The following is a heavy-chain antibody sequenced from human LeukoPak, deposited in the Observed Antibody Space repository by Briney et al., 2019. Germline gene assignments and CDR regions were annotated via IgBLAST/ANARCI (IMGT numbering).Heavy chain of an antibody. CDR3: ARVRGAGLQYYYMDV. J-gene: IGHJ6*03. CDR1: GFTFSSYS. Sequence: GGSLRLSCAASGFTFSSYSMNWVRQAPGKGLEWVSYITTRSATYYTDSVKGRFTISRDNAKDSVYLQMNSLRADDTAVYYCARVRGAGLQYYYMDVWGKGTTVTVSS. D-gene: IGHD1-26*01. V-gene: IGHV3-48*01. CDR2: ITTRSAT.